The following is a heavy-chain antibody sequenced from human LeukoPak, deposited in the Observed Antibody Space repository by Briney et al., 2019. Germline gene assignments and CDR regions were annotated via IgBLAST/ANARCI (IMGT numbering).Heavy chain of an antibody. J-gene: IGHJ2*01. CDR1: GGSISSYY. D-gene: IGHD1-26*01. V-gene: IGHV4-59*01. CDR2: IYYSGSI. CDR3: ARASGWELLSHWYFDL. Sequence: PSETLSLTCTVSGGSISSYYWSWIRQPPGKGLEWIGYIYYSGSINYNPSLKSRVTISVDTSKNQFSLKLSSVTAADTAVYYCARASGWELLSHWYFDLWGRGTLVTVSS.